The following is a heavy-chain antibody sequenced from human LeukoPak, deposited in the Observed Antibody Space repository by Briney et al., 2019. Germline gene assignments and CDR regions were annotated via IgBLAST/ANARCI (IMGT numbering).Heavy chain of an antibody. CDR2: ISSSSSTI. CDR1: GFTFSSYS. V-gene: IGHV3-48*01. Sequence: GGSLRLSCAASGFTFSSYSMNWVRQAPGKGLEWVSYISSSSSTIYYADSVKGRFTISRDNAKNSLYLQMNSLRAEDTAVYYCARDAAYFDSSGYYPDPLDYWGQGTLVSVSS. CDR3: ARDAAYFDSSGYYPDPLDY. D-gene: IGHD3-22*01. J-gene: IGHJ4*02.